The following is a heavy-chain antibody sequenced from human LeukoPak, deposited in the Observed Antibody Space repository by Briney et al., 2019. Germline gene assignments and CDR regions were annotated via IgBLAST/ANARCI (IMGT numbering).Heavy chain of an antibody. D-gene: IGHD3-16*01. CDR3: ASDSWGFDY. Sequence: PGRSLRLSCAASGFTFSTYAMHWVRQAPGKGLEWVALIAYDGSNEYYADSVKGRFTISRDNSKNTLSLEMNSLRADDTAVYYCASDSWGFDYWGQGTLVTVSS. CDR2: IAYDGSNE. CDR1: GFTFSTYA. V-gene: IGHV3-30-3*01. J-gene: IGHJ4*02.